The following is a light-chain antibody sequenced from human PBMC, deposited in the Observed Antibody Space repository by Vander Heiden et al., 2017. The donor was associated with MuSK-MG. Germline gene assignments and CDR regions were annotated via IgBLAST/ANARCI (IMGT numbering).Light chain of an antibody. J-gene: IGKJ4*01. V-gene: IGKV1-33*01. Sequence: DIQMTQSPSSLSASVGDRVTITCQASQDISNYLNWYQQKPGKAPKLLIYDASNLETGVPSRFSGSGSGTDFTFTISSLQPEDIATYYCQQDYNLPNTFGGGTKVXIK. CDR3: QQDYNLPNT. CDR1: QDISNY. CDR2: DAS.